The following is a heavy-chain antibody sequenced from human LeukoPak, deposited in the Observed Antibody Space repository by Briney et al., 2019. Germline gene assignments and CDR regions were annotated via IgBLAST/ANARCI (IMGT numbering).Heavy chain of an antibody. D-gene: IGHD2-2*01. CDR3: ARQLPNNWFDP. Sequence: SETLSLTCTVSGGSISSSSYYSGWIRQPPGKWLEWMGSIYYSGSTYYNPSLKSRVTISVDTSKNQFSLKLSSVTAADTAVYYCARQLPNNWFDPWGQGTLVTVSS. J-gene: IGHJ5*02. CDR2: IYYSGST. CDR1: GGSISSSSYY. V-gene: IGHV4-39*07.